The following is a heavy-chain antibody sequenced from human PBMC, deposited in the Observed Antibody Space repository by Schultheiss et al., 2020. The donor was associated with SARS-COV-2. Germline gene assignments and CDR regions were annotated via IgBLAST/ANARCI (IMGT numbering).Heavy chain of an antibody. V-gene: IGHV4-31*03. CDR3: ARDYANMAARPVGYFDL. Sequence: SQTLSLTCPVSGGSIRSGGYYWSWIRQHPGKGLEWIGYIYYSGSTYYNPSLKSRVTISVDTSKNQFSLKLSSVTAADTAVYYCARDYANMAARPVGYFDLWGRGTLVTVSS. CDR2: IYYSGST. J-gene: IGHJ2*01. D-gene: IGHD6-6*01. CDR1: GGSIRSGGYY.